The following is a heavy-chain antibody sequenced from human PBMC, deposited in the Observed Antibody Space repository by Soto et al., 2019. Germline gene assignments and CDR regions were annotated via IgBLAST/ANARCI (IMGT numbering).Heavy chain of an antibody. V-gene: IGHV4-59*08. CDR2: IYYSGST. J-gene: IGHJ6*03. D-gene: IGHD2-2*01. CDR3: ARRAQYCSSTSCHPDYYYYMDV. Sequence: SETLSLTCTVSGGSISSYYWSWIRQPPGKGLEWIGYIYYSGSTNYNPSLKSRVTISVDTSKNQFSLNLSSVTAADTAVYYCARRAQYCSSTSCHPDYYYYMDVWGKGTTVTVSS. CDR1: GGSISSYY.